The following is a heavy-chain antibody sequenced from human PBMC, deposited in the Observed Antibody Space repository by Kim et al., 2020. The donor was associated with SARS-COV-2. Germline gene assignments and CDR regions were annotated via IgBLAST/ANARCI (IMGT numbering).Heavy chain of an antibody. CDR3: ARRLSNTSGWGSHYFDL. CDR1: GGSFSGYY. D-gene: IGHD3-10*01. J-gene: IGHJ3*01. CDR2: INHSGRT. Sequence: SETLSLTCAVYGGSFSGYYWSWIRQPPGKGLEWIGEINHSGRTNYTPPLKSRVTISVDTSKNQFSLKLTSVTAADAAVYFCARRLSNTSGWGSHYFDLWG. V-gene: IGHV4-34*01.